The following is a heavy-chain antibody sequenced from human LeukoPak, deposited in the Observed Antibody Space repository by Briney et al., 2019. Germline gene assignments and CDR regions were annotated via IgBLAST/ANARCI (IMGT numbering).Heavy chain of an antibody. D-gene: IGHD6-13*01. CDR2: IIPIFGTA. Sequence: SVKLCCKPSGRTFSRYAISWVRQAAGQRLEGMGRIIPIFGTANYAQKFQGRVTITTDKSTSTAYMELSSLRSEDTAVYYCARHGYSSNLFDYWGQGTLVTVSS. CDR3: ARHGYSSNLFDY. V-gene: IGHV1-69*05. CDR1: GRTFSRYA. J-gene: IGHJ4*02.